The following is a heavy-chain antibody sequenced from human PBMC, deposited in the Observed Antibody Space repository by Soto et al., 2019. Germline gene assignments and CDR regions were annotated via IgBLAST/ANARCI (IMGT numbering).Heavy chain of an antibody. D-gene: IGHD6-19*01. J-gene: IGHJ4*02. CDR1: GFTFSSYA. CDR3: ARDLWYSSGPAVGYYFDY. CDR2: ISYDGSNK. V-gene: IGHV3-30-3*01. Sequence: GGSLRLSCAASGFTFSSYAMHWVRQAPGKGLEWVAVISYDGSNKYYADSVKGRFTISRDNSKNTLYLQMNSLRAEDTAVYYCARDLWYSSGPAVGYYFDYWGQGTLVTVSS.